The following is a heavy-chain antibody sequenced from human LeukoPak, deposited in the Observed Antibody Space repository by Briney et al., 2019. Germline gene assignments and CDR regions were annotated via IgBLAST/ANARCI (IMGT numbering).Heavy chain of an antibody. CDR1: GGSISSSSYY. CDR2: IYYSGST. CDR3: ARGYYYDSSGYYYAGDGTAFDI. J-gene: IGHJ3*02. Sequence: PSETLSLTCTVSGGSISSSSYYWGWIRQPPGKGLEWIGSIYYSGSTYYNPSLKSRITISVDTSKNQFSLKLSSVTAADTAVYYCARGYYYDSSGYYYAGDGTAFDIWGQGTMVTVSS. V-gene: IGHV4-39*07. D-gene: IGHD3-22*01.